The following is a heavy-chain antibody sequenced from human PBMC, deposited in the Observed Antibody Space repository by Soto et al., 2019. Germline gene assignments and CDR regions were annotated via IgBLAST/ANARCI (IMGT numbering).Heavy chain of an antibody. CDR2: IYYSGST. CDR3: ARLQNFDWLLDYYYYYYMDV. V-gene: IGHV4-59*08. Sequence: ASETLSLTCTVSGGSISSYYWSWIRQPPGKGLEWIGYIYYSGSTNYNPSLKSRVTISVDTSKNQFSLKLSSVTAADTAVYYCARLQNFDWLLDYYYYYYMDVWGKGTTVTVSS. D-gene: IGHD3-9*01. J-gene: IGHJ6*03. CDR1: GGSISSYY.